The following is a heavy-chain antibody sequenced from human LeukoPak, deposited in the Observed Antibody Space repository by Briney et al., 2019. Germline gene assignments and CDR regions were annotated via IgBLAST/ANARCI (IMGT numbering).Heavy chain of an antibody. Sequence: ASVKVSCKVSGYTLTELSMHWVRQAPGKGLEWMGGFDPEDGETIYAQKFQGRVTMTEDTSTDTAYMELSSLRSEDTAVYYCAVNNRGYLPYYFDYWGQGTLVAVSS. CDR1: GYTLTELS. J-gene: IGHJ4*02. D-gene: IGHD1/OR15-1a*01. V-gene: IGHV1-24*01. CDR3: AVNNRGYLPYYFDY. CDR2: FDPEDGET.